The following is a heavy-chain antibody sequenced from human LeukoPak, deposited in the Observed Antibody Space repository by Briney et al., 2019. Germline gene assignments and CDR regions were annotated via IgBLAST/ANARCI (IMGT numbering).Heavy chain of an antibody. J-gene: IGHJ6*03. CDR2: ISSSSSYI. Sequence: TGGSLRLSCAASGFTFSSYSMNWVRQAPGKGLEWVSSISSSSSYIYYADSVKGRFTISRDNAKNSLYLQMNSLRAEDTAVYYCARDGEGSGRPAYYYYYMDVWGKGTTVTVSS. D-gene: IGHD3-10*01. V-gene: IGHV3-21*01. CDR3: ARDGEGSGRPAYYYYYMDV. CDR1: GFTFSSYS.